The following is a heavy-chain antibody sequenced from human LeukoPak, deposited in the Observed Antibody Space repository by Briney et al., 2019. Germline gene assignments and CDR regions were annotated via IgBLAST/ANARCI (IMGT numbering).Heavy chain of an antibody. D-gene: IGHD3-22*01. J-gene: IGHJ3*02. CDR1: GGSFSGYY. V-gene: IGHV4-34*01. Sequence: SETLSLTCAVYGGSFSGYYWSWIRQPPGKGLEWIGEINHSGSTNYNPSLKSRVTISVDTSKNQCSLRLSSVTAADTAVYYCARGRHSYESSDYYYEGDAFDIWGQGTMVTVSS. CDR3: ARGRHSYESSDYYYEGDAFDI. CDR2: INHSGST.